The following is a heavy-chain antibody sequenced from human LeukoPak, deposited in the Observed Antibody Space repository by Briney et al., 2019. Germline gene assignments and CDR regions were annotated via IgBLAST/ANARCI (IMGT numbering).Heavy chain of an antibody. Sequence: ASVKVSCKAAGYTFTGYYIHWVRQAPGQGLEWMGWINPNSGGTKYAQKFQGRVTMTRDTSISTAYMELSRLRSDDTAVYYCARDLGWLPSSYYYYMDVWGKGTTVTVSS. CDR1: GYTFTGYY. V-gene: IGHV1-2*02. CDR2: INPNSGGT. D-gene: IGHD3-22*01. CDR3: ARDLGWLPSSYYYYMDV. J-gene: IGHJ6*03.